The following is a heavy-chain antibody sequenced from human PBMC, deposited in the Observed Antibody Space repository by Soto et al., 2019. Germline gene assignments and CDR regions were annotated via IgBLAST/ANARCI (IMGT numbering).Heavy chain of an antibody. CDR2: PSGSGHVT. J-gene: IGHJ4*02. CDR3: AINHTGEEDGGYHSAVHY. V-gene: IGHV3-23*01. CDR1: GFTFSTYA. D-gene: IGHD3-22*01. Sequence: GGSLRLSRAASGFTFSTYAMTWVRQAPGKGLEWLSAPSGSGHVTYYADSVKGRFTISRDNSKNMLFLQMDSLRGEDTAVYYCAINHTGEEDGGYHSAVHYWGQGTLVTVSS.